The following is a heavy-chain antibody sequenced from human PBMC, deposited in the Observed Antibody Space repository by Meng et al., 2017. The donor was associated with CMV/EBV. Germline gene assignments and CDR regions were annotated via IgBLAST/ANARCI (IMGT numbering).Heavy chain of an antibody. V-gene: IGHV1-69*10. CDR3: AREGRGYSYGYYYYYGMDV. CDR1: GGTFSSYA. Sequence: SVKVSCKASGGTFSSYAISWVRQAPGQGLEWMGGIIPILGIANYAQKFQGRVTMTRDTSTSTVYMELSSLRSEDTAVYYCAREGRGYSYGYYYYYGMDVWGQGTTVTVSS. J-gene: IGHJ6*02. CDR2: IIPILGIA. D-gene: IGHD5-18*01.